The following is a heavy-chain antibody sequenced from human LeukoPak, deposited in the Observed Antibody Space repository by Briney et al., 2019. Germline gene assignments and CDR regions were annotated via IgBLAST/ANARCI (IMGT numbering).Heavy chain of an antibody. V-gene: IGHV1-2*02. CDR3: ARDRSGSYYSY. Sequence: ASVKVSCKASGHTFTDYYMHWVRQAPGQGLEWMGWINPNSGRTNYAQKFQGRFTMTRDTSVSTAYMEVIRLIPDDTAVYYCARDRSGSYYSYWGQGTLVTVSS. J-gene: IGHJ4*02. D-gene: IGHD3-10*01. CDR2: INPNSGRT. CDR1: GHTFTDYY.